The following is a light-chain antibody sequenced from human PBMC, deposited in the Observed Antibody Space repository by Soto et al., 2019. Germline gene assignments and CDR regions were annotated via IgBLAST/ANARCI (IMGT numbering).Light chain of an antibody. CDR3: AACDDSLTGYV. J-gene: IGLJ1*01. CDR2: NND. CDR1: SSNIGSNT. V-gene: IGLV1-44*01. Sequence: QSVLNQPPSASGTPGQRVTISCSGSSSNIGSNTVHWYHQLPGTAPKLLIYNNDQRPSGVPDRFSGSKSGTSASLAISGLQSDDEADYYYAACDDSLTGYVFDTRTKVTGL.